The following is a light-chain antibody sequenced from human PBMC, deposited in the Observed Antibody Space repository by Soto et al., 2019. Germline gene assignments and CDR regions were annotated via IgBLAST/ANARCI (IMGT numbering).Light chain of an antibody. Sequence: QSLLTQPPSASGTPRPRVTIPCSGNSPNIGANPVNWYQQLPGTAPKLLIYNNDQRPSGVPDRFSASKSGTSASLAISGLRSEDEADYYCEAWIDSLYGALFGGGTQLTVL. V-gene: IGLV1-44*01. J-gene: IGLJ2*01. CDR1: SPNIGANP. CDR3: EAWIDSLYGAL. CDR2: NND.